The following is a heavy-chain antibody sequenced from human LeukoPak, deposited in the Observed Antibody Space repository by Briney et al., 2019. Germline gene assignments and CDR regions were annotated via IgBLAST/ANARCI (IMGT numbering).Heavy chain of an antibody. V-gene: IGHV4-34*01. D-gene: IGHD6-19*01. CDR2: INHSGST. CDR3: ASRIAVAGGWFDP. Sequence: SETLSLTCAVYGGSFSGYYWNWIRQPPGKGLEWIGEINHSGSTNYKPSLKSRVTISVDTSKNQFSLKLSSVTAADTAVYYCASRIAVAGGWFDPWGQGTLVTVSS. J-gene: IGHJ5*02. CDR1: GGSFSGYY.